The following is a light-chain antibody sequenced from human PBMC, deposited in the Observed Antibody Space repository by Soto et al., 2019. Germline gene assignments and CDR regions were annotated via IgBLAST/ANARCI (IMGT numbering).Light chain of an antibody. CDR2: GAS. CDR1: QTLYNN. J-gene: IGKJ4*01. Sequence: EIVMTQSPATLSVSPGERATLSCRASQTLYNNLAWYQQKLGQAPRLLIYGASARATDIPARFSGSGSGTEFTITISGLQSEDFAIYYCQQYSAWPLTFGGGTKVEIK. V-gene: IGKV3-15*01. CDR3: QQYSAWPLT.